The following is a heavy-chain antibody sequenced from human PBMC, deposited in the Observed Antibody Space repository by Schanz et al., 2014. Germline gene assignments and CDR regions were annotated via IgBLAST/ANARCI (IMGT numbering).Heavy chain of an antibody. J-gene: IGHJ4*02. CDR3: ASPSGYSDYGTYFDF. D-gene: IGHD5-12*01. V-gene: IGHV3-33*01. CDR1: GFAFSVYG. CDR2: IWSDGSTK. Sequence: VQMVESGGGVVQPGRSLRLSCAASGFAFSVYGMHWVRQAPGKGPEWVAVIWSDGSTKYYVDSVKGRFTISRDNSKNTLYLHMNTLRSEDTAVYYCASPSGYSDYGTYFDFWGQGTLVTVSS.